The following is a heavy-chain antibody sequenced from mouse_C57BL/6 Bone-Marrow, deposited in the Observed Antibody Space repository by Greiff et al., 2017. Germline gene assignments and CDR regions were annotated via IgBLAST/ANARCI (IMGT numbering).Heavy chain of an antibody. D-gene: IGHD2-1*01. CDR1: GYTFTSYN. CDR3: ASANGNYGFAY. V-gene: IGHV1-12*01. J-gene: IGHJ3*01. CDR2: IHPGNGDT. Sequence: QVQLQQSGAELVRPGASVKMSCKASGYTFTSYNMHWVKQTPSQGLEWIGAIHPGNGDTPYNQKFKGKATLTVDKSSSTAYMQLSSLTSEDSAGYFCASANGNYGFAYWGQGTLVAVTA.